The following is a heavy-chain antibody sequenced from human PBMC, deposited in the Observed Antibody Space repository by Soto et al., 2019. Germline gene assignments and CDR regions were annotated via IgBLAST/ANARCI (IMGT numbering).Heavy chain of an antibody. CDR2: IYYSGST. J-gene: IGHJ6*02. CDR1: GGSISSYY. CDR3: ARLSYGGIKYYYYYYGMDV. D-gene: IGHD4-17*01. V-gene: IGHV4-59*01. Sequence: SLTCTVSGGSISSYYWSWIRQPPGKGLEWIGYIYYSGSTNYNPSLESRVTISVDTSKNQFSLKLSSVTAADTAVYYCARLSYGGIKYYYYYYGMDVWGQGTTVTVSS.